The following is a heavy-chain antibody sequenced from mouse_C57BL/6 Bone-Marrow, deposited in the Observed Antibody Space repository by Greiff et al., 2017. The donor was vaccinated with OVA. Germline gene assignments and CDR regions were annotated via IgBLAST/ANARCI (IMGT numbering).Heavy chain of an antibody. CDR1: GFTFSSYG. V-gene: IGHV5-6*01. J-gene: IGHJ2*01. CDR3: ARRLSSYFDY. D-gene: IGHD6-5*01. CDR2: ISSGGSYT. Sequence: EVQRVESGGDLVKPGGSLKLSCAASGFTFSSYGMSWVRQTPDKRLEWVATISSGGSYTYSPDSVKGRFTISRDNAKNTLYLQMSSLKSEDTAMYYCARRLSSYFDYWGQGTTLTVSS.